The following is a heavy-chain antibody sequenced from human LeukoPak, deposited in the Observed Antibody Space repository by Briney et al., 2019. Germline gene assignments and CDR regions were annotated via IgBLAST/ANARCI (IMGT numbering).Heavy chain of an antibody. CDR3: AKSRGTSSIRIDY. Sequence: GGSLRLSCAASGCTFSNYAMTWGRQAPGKGLEWVSSISSSGDRTYYADSVKGRFSISRDNSKNTLYLQMNSLRDDDTAIYYCAKSRGTSSIRIDYWGQGSLVTVSS. J-gene: IGHJ4*02. CDR1: GCTFSNYA. V-gene: IGHV3-23*01. D-gene: IGHD2-2*01. CDR2: ISSSGDRT.